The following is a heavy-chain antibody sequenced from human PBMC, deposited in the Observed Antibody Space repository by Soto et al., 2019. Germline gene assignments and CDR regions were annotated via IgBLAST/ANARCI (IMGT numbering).Heavy chain of an antibody. J-gene: IGHJ5*02. D-gene: IGHD6-13*01. Sequence: GASLRLSCSSSGFTVSINYMSWVRQAQGKGLEWVSVIYSGGSTYYADSVKGRFTISRHNSKNTLYLQMNSLRAEDTAVYYCARVPSSWPSQSWFDPWGQGTLVTVSS. V-gene: IGHV3-53*04. CDR2: IYSGGST. CDR1: GFTVSINY. CDR3: ARVPSSWPSQSWFDP.